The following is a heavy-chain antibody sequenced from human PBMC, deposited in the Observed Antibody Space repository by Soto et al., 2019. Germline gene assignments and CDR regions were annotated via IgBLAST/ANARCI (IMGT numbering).Heavy chain of an antibody. J-gene: IGHJ6*04. CDR1: GGTFSSYA. CDR3: ARDRGIAADYYYYVMDV. CDR2: IIPIFGTA. Sequence: QVQLVQSGAEVKKPGSSVKVSCKASGGTFSSYAISWVRQAPGQGLEWMGGIIPIFGTANYAQKFQGRVTITADKSTRTAYMELSSLRSEDTAVYYCARDRGIAADYYYYVMDVWGKGTTVTVSS. V-gene: IGHV1-69*06. D-gene: IGHD6-13*01.